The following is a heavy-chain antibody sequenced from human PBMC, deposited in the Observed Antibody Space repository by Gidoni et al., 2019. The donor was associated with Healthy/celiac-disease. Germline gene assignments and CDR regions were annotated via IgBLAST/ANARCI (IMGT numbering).Heavy chain of an antibody. D-gene: IGHD6-13*01. CDR2: ISGSGGST. CDR1: GFTFSSYA. CDR3: AKDPSRRQQLGKGSLAVSPHYGMDV. V-gene: IGHV3-23*01. J-gene: IGHJ6*02. Sequence: EVQLLESGGGLVQPGGSLRLSCAASGFTFSSYAMSWVRQAPGKGLEWVSAISGSGGSTYYADSVKGRFTISRDNSKNTLYLQMNSLRAEDTAVYYCAKDPSRRQQLGKGSLAVSPHYGMDVWGQGTTVTVSS.